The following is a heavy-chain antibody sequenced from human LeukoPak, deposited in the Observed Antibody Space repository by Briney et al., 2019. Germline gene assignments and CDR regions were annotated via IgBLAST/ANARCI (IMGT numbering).Heavy chain of an antibody. V-gene: IGHV3-23*01. CDR1: GFTFSSYA. CDR2: ISGGGGST. CDR3: AKLPRGYVHSVGDYMDV. Sequence: GGSLRLSCAASGFTFSSYAMSCVRQAPGKGLEWVSAISGGGGSTYYADSVKGRFTISRDNSKNTLYLQMNSLRAEDTAVYYCAKLPRGYVHSVGDYMDVWGKGTTVTVSS. D-gene: IGHD6-25*01. J-gene: IGHJ6*03.